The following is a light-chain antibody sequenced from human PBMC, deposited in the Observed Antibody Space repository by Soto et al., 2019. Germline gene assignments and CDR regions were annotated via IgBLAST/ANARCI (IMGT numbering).Light chain of an antibody. CDR2: AAS. J-gene: IGKJ3*01. Sequence: AIRMTQSPSSFSASTGDRVTITCRASQGISSYLAWYQQKPGKAPKLLIYAASTLQSGVPSRFSGSGSGTDFTLTISCLQSEDFATYYCQHYNNLLGTFGPGTKVDLK. CDR1: QGISSY. V-gene: IGKV1-8*01. CDR3: QHYNNLLGT.